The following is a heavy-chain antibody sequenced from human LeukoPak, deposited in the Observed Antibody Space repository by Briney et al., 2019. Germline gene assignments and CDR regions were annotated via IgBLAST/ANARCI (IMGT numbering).Heavy chain of an antibody. CDR3: ARDSSGWCE. D-gene: IGHD6-19*01. Sequence: PGGSLRLSCAASGFTFRSYWMHWVRQVPGKGLVWVSRINGDGTSTSYADSVKGRFTISRDNAKNSLYLQMNSLRAEDTAVYYCARDSSGWCEWGQGTLVTASS. CDR2: INGDGTST. CDR1: GFTFRSYW. J-gene: IGHJ4*02. V-gene: IGHV3-74*01.